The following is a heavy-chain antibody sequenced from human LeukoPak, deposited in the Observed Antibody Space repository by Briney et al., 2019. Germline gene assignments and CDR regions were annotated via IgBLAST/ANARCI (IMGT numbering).Heavy chain of an antibody. Sequence: SETLSLTCAVYGGSFSGYSRSWIRQPPGKGLEWIGEINHSGSTNYNPSLKSRVTISVDTSKNQFSLKLSSVTAADTAVYYCARGGPYYYDSSGSLNYMDVWGKGTTVTVSS. D-gene: IGHD3-22*01. V-gene: IGHV4-34*01. CDR1: GGSFSGYS. CDR3: ARGGPYYYDSSGSLNYMDV. CDR2: INHSGST. J-gene: IGHJ6*03.